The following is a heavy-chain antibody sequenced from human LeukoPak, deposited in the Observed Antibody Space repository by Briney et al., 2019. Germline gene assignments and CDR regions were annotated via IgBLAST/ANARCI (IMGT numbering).Heavy chain of an antibody. CDR3: AKAVSSSTHRPSDY. CDR1: GFTFSSYA. V-gene: IGHV3-23*01. D-gene: IGHD6-13*01. Sequence: GGSLRLSCAASGFTFSSYAMSWVRQAPGKGLEWVSAISGSGGSTYYADSVKGRFTISRDNSKNTLYLQMNSLRAEDTAVYYCAKAVSSSTHRPSDYWGQGTLVTVSS. CDR2: ISGSGGST. J-gene: IGHJ4*02.